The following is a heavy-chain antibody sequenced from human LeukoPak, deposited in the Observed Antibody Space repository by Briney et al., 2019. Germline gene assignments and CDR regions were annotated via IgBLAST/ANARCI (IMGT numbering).Heavy chain of an antibody. V-gene: IGHV3-7*01. CDR2: IKQDGSEK. CDR1: GFTFSSYW. D-gene: IGHD1-26*01. Sequence: PGGSLRLSCAASGFTFSSYWMSWVRQAPGKGLEWVANIKQDGSEKYYVDSVKGRFTISRDNAKNSLYLQMNSLRAEDTAVYYCAREIGVGARPGSFDYWGQGTLVTVSS. J-gene: IGHJ4*02. CDR3: AREIGVGARPGSFDY.